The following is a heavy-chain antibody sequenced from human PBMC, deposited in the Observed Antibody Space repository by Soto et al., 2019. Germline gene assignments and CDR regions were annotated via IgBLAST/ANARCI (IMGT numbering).Heavy chain of an antibody. D-gene: IGHD1-26*01. CDR3: ARDAVVGATTVSP. CDR1: GGTFSSYA. Sequence: SVKVSCKASGGTFSSYAISWVRQAPGQGLEWMGGIIPIFGTANYAQKFQGRVTITADESTSTAYMELSSLRSEDTAVYYCARDAVVGATTVSPWGEGTLVTVSS. J-gene: IGHJ5*02. CDR2: IIPIFGTA. V-gene: IGHV1-69*13.